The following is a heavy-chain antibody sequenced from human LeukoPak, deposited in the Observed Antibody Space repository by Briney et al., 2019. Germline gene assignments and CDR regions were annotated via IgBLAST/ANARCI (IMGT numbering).Heavy chain of an antibody. D-gene: IGHD3-9*01. CDR1: GFTFSNYG. J-gene: IGHJ3*02. Sequence: GRSLRLSCVASGFTFSNYGMHWVRQAPGKGLEWVAVISHDDSGEWYADSVQGRFTISRDNAKNSLYLQMNSLRAEDTAVYYCAPDWLKRSADAFDIWGQGTMVTVSS. CDR2: ISHDDSGE. V-gene: IGHV3-30*03. CDR3: APDWLKRSADAFDI.